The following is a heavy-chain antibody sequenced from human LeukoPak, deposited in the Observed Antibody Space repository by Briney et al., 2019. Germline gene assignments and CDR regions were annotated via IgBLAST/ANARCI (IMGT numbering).Heavy chain of an antibody. CDR1: GGSFSGYY. V-gene: IGHV4-34*01. CDR2: INHSGST. D-gene: IGHD3-10*01. Sequence: PSETLSLTCAVYGGSFSGYYWSWIRQPPGKGLEWIGEINHSGSTNYNPSLKSRVTMSVDTSKNQFSLKLSSVTAADTAVYYCARGRVKGAGWFDPWGQGTLVTVSS. CDR3: ARGRVKGAGWFDP. J-gene: IGHJ5*02.